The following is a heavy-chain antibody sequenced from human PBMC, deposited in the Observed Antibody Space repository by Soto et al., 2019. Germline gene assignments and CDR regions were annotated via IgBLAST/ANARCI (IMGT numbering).Heavy chain of an antibody. Sequence: SGPTLVNPTQTLTLTCTFSGFSLSTGGMGVGWIRQPPGKALEWLALIYWDGDRRYKPSLMSRLTIAKDTSKNQVVLTMTNMDPVDTATYYCVHSRCGGDCLQSYSSHYYYGMDIWGQGTTVTVS. CDR3: VHSRCGGDCLQSYSSHYYYGMDI. CDR2: IYWDGDR. J-gene: IGHJ6*02. CDR1: GFSLSTGGMG. D-gene: IGHD2-21*02. V-gene: IGHV2-5*02.